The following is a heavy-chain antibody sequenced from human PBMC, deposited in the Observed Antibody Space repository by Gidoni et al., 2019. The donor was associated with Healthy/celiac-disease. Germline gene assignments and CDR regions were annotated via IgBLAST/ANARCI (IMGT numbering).Heavy chain of an antibody. Sequence: QVQLVESGGGVGQPGRSPRLSCAASGFTFSSYGMHWVSQSPGKGLEWVAVIWYDGSNKYYADSGKGRFTISRDNSKNTLYLQMNSLRAEDTAVYYCAREVEEGTWIWFDPWGQGTLVTVSS. CDR1: GFTFSSYG. CDR2: IWYDGSNK. D-gene: IGHD1-7*01. CDR3: AREVEEGTWIWFDP. J-gene: IGHJ5*02. V-gene: IGHV3-33*01.